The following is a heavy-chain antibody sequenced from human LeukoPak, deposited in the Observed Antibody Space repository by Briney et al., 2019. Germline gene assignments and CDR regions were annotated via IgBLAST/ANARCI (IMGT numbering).Heavy chain of an antibody. CDR3: ARGPPIVVVPAAIPHTVVRLFDY. J-gene: IGHJ4*02. V-gene: IGHV4-31*03. Sequence: PSETLSLTCTVSGGSISSGGYYWSWIRQHPGKGLEWIGYIYYSGSTYYNPSLKSRVTISVDTSKNQFSLKLSSVTAADTAVYYCARGPPIVVVPAAIPHTVVRLFDYWGQGTLVTVSS. D-gene: IGHD2-2*02. CDR1: GGSISSGGYY. CDR2: IYYSGST.